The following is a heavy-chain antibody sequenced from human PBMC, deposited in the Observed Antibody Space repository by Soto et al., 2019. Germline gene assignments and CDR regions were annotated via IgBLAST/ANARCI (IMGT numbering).Heavy chain of an antibody. Sequence: PSQTLSLTCAISGDSVSSNSAAWNWIRQSPSRGLEWLGRTYYRSKWYNDYAVSVKSRITINPDTSKNQFSLQLNSVTPEDTAVYYCARDVVVPAAMGHGDYYYYYYMEVWGKGTTVTVAS. CDR2: TYYRSKWYN. V-gene: IGHV6-1*01. J-gene: IGHJ6*03. CDR1: GDSVSSNSAA. D-gene: IGHD2-2*01. CDR3: ARDVVVPAAMGHGDYYYYYYMEV.